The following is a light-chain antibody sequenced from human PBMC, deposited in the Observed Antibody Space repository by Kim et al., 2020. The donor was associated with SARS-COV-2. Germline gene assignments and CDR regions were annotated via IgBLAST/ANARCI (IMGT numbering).Light chain of an antibody. Sequence: DIQLTQSPSFLSASVGDRVTITCRASQGISSYLAWYQQKAGKAPKLLIYAASPLQSGVPSRFSGSGSGTEFTLTIRSLQPEDFATFFCHPLNRYPGTFGGGTKVDIK. CDR1: QGISSY. CDR2: AAS. CDR3: HPLNRYPGT. V-gene: IGKV1-9*01. J-gene: IGKJ4*01.